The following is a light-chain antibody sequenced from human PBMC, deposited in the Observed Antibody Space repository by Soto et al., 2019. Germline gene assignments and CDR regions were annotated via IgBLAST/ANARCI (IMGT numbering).Light chain of an antibody. Sequence: QSALTQPASVSGSPGQSITISCTGTSSDVGSYNLVSWYQQHPGKAPKLMIYEVSKRPSGVSNRFSGSKSGNTASLTISGPQAEDEADYYCCSYAGSSTYWVFGGGTQLTVL. CDR1: SSDVGSYNL. CDR3: CSYAGSSTYWV. CDR2: EVS. V-gene: IGLV2-23*02. J-gene: IGLJ3*02.